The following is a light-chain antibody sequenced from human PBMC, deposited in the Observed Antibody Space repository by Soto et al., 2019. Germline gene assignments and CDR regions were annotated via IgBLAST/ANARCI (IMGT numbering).Light chain of an antibody. V-gene: IGLV1-44*01. CDR2: NNH. CDR1: NSNIGSGS. J-gene: IGLJ1*01. CDR3: CSYAGSFTYV. Sequence: QSVLIQPPSASGTPGQWVSISCSGSNSNIGSGSVNWYQQLPGAAPKLLIYNNHQRPSGVPDRFSGSKSGTSASLAISGLQSEDEADYYCCSYAGSFTYVFGTGTKLTVL.